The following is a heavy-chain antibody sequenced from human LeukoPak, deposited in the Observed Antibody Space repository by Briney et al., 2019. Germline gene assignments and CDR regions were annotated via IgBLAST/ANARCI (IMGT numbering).Heavy chain of an antibody. J-gene: IGHJ4*02. CDR1: GFTLSSYW. CDR2: INEEGTTI. CDR3: VKDFVGVEEF. D-gene: IGHD3-16*01. V-gene: IGHV3-74*01. Sequence: GGSLRLSCAASGFTLSSYWMHWVRQAPGKGLVWVSRINEEGTTIDYADSARGRFTISRDIAKNTLYLQMNSLRPEDTAVYHCVKDFVGVEEFWGQGTLVTVSS.